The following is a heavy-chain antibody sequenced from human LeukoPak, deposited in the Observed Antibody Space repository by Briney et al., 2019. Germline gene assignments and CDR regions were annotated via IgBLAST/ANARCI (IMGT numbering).Heavy chain of an antibody. J-gene: IGHJ6*02. V-gene: IGHV3-74*01. CDR3: TTDRRLDHGEKTYYYYGMDV. Sequence: GGSLRLSCAASGFTFSSYWMHWVRHAPGKGLVWVSRINTDGSSTSYADSVKGRFTISRDDSKNTLYLQMNSLKTEDTAVYYCTTDRRLDHGEKTYYYYGMDVWGQGTTVTVSS. CDR2: INTDGSST. D-gene: IGHD3-10*01. CDR1: GFTFSSYW.